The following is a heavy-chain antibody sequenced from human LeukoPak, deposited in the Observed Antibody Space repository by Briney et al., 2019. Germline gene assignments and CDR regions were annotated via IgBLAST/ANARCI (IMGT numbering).Heavy chain of an antibody. Sequence: ASVKVSCKASGYTFTSYGISWVRQAPGQGLEWMGWISAYNGNTNYAQKFQGRVTITADESTSTAYMELSSLRSEDTAVYYCARSPKYGDYISDVWGQGTTVTVSS. CDR1: GYTFTSYG. J-gene: IGHJ6*02. D-gene: IGHD4-17*01. CDR3: ARSPKYGDYISDV. CDR2: ISAYNGNT. V-gene: IGHV1-18*01.